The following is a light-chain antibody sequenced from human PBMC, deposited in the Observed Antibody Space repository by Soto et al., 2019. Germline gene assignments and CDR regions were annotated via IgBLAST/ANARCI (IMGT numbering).Light chain of an antibody. CDR3: QKYNRYPWT. CDR2: KAS. CDR1: QGISNY. Sequence: AIRMTRSQISLAASTGDRVTTTCRESQGISNYLAWYQQKPGKVPKFLIYKASSLESGVPSRFSGSGSGTEFTLTISSLQPDDFATYYCQKYNRYPWTFGQGTKV. V-gene: IGKV1-8*01. J-gene: IGKJ1*01.